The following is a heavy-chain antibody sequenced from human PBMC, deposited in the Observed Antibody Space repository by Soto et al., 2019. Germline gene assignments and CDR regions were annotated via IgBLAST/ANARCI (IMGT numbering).Heavy chain of an antibody. V-gene: IGHV3-48*02. CDR2: ISSSSTTI. Sequence: GGSLRLSCAASGFTFSAYSMNWVRQAPGKGLEWISYISSSSTTIYYADSVRGRFTISRDNAKDSVFLQMNSLRDEDTALYYCARDPGRASPVVTHYYYGMDVWGQGTTVTVSS. CDR1: GFTFSAYS. J-gene: IGHJ6*02. D-gene: IGHD2-15*01. CDR3: ARDPGRASPVVTHYYYGMDV.